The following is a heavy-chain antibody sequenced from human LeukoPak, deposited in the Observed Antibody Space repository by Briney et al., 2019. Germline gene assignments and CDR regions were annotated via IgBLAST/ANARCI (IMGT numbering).Heavy chain of an antibody. J-gene: IGHJ5*02. V-gene: IGHV1-69*01. Sequence: SVKVSCKASGGTFISYAISWVRQAPGQGLEWMGGMIPIFGTANYAQKFQGRVTITGDESTSTAYMELSSLRSQDTAVSYCARDPTMATINNWSDPWGQATLVTVSS. CDR2: MIPIFGTA. D-gene: IGHD5-24*01. CDR3: ARDPTMATINNWSDP. CDR1: GGTFISYA.